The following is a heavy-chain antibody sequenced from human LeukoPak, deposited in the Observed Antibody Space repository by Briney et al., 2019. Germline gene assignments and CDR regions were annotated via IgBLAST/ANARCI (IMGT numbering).Heavy chain of an antibody. CDR1: GYTFTSYY. CDR2: INPSGGST. J-gene: IGHJ4*02. Sequence: ASVKVSCKASGYTFTSYYMHWVRQAPGQGLEWMGIINPSGGSTSYAQKFQGRVTMTRDTSTSTVCMELSSLRSEDTAVYYCARTSMVRGVISPNFDYWGQGTLVTVSS. D-gene: IGHD3-10*01. CDR3: ARTSMVRGVISPNFDY. V-gene: IGHV1-46*01.